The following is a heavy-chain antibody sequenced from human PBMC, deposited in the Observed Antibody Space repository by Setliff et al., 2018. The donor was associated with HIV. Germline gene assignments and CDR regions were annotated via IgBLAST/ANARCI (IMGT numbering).Heavy chain of an antibody. CDR1: GGPFRSSRYY. CDR2: FYSGDLGT. CDR3: ARDLSGSGWYLYFQH. V-gene: IGHV3-23*03. J-gene: IGHJ1*01. D-gene: IGHD6-19*01. Sequence: ETLSLTCTVSGGPFRSSRYYWGWVRQPPGKGLEWVSVFYSGDLGTYYADSVKGRFTISRDNSKNTLYLQMNSLRADDAAVYYCARDLSGSGWYLYFQHWGQGSLVTVSS.